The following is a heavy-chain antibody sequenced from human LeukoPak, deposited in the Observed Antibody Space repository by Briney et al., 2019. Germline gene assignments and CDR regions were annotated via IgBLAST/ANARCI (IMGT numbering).Heavy chain of an antibody. CDR3: ARRGRGAFDI. V-gene: IGHV3-48*01. D-gene: IGHD3-16*01. CDR1: GFTFSSYW. Sequence: GGSLRLSCAASGFTFSSYWMSWVRQAPGKGLEWVSYISSSSSTIYYADSVKGRFTISRDNAKNSLYLQMNSLRAEDTAVYYCARRGRGAFDIWGQGTMVTVSS. CDR2: ISSSSSTI. J-gene: IGHJ3*02.